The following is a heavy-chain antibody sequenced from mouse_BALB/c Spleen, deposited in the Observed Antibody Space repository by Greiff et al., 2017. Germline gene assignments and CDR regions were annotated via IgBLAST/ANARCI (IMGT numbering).Heavy chain of an antibody. J-gene: IGHJ3*01. CDR2: ISYSGST. V-gene: IGHV3-2*02. CDR3: ARGEIYYGNPAWFAY. Sequence: EVQLVESGPGLVKPSQSLSLTCTVTGYSITSDYAWNWIRQFPGNKLEWMGYISYSGSTSYNPSLKSRISITRDTSKNQFFLQLNSVTTEDTATYYCARGEIYYGNPAWFAYWGQGTLVTVSA. CDR1: GYSITSDYA. D-gene: IGHD2-1*01.